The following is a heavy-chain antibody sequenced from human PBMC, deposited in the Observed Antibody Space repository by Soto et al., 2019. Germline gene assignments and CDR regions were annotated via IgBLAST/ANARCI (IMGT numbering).Heavy chain of an antibody. J-gene: IGHJ4*02. Sequence: QVQLQESGPGLVKPSETLSLTCTVSGDSISNFYWSWIRQSPEKGLEWIGYVYYSGNTNYNPALKSRVRISVDTSKNQFSLKLSSVTAADTALYYCVRERWAAGYDYWGQGTLVTVYS. CDR1: GDSISNFY. V-gene: IGHV4-59*01. D-gene: IGHD6-13*01. CDR2: VYYSGNT. CDR3: VRERWAAGYDY.